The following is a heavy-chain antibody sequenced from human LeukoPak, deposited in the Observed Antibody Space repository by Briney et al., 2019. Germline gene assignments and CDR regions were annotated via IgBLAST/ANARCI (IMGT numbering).Heavy chain of an antibody. D-gene: IGHD3-9*01. CDR1: GFTFSSDW. Sequence: QPAGSLRLSCAASGFTFSSDWMHWVRQAPGKGLVWVSRINRDGRSTTYADSVKGRFTISRDNAKNTLYLQMNSLRAEDTAVYYCARHPYDILTGPSFDYWGQGTLVTVSS. V-gene: IGHV3-74*01. CDR3: ARHPYDILTGPSFDY. J-gene: IGHJ4*02. CDR2: INRDGRST.